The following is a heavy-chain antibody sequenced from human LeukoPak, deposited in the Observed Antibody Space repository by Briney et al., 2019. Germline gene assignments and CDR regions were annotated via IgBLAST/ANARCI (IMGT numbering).Heavy chain of an antibody. CDR3: ARDDGRGIDY. Sequence: PGGSLRLSCAASGFIFSTSWMSWVRQAPGKGLEWVANMNRDGSDKYYVNSVRGRFTISRDNAKNSLYLQMNSLRAEDTAVYFCARDDGRGIDYWGLGTLVTVSS. D-gene: IGHD3-16*01. V-gene: IGHV3-7*01. CDR2: MNRDGSDK. J-gene: IGHJ4*02. CDR1: GFIFSTSW.